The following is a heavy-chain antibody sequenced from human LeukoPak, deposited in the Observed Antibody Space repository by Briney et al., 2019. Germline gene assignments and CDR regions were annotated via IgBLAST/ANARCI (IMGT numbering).Heavy chain of an antibody. CDR2: IDPSDSYT. CDR3: ARLAHSSSWYVDWFDP. J-gene: IGHJ5*02. D-gene: IGHD6-13*01. CDR1: GYNFNTYW. Sequence: GESLKISCKGSGYNFNTYWISWVRQMPGKGLEWMGTIDPSDSYTKHSPSFQGQVTISADKSISTAYLQWSSLKASDAAMYYCARLAHSSSWYVDWFDPWGQGTLVTVSS. V-gene: IGHV5-10-1*04.